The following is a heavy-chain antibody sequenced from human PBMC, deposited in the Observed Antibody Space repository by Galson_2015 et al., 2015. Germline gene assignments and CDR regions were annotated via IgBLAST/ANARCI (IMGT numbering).Heavy chain of an antibody. D-gene: IGHD6-19*01. CDR3: ARGSEQWLVVPDYYFDY. CDR2: IYYSGST. V-gene: IGHV4-39*01. J-gene: IGHJ4*02. CDR1: GGSISSSSYY. Sequence: SEPLSLTCTVSGGSISSSSYYWGWLRQPPGKGLEWIGSIYYSGSTYYNPSLKSRVTISVDTSKNQFSLKLSSVTAADTAVYYCARGSEQWLVVPDYYFDYWGQGTLVTVSS.